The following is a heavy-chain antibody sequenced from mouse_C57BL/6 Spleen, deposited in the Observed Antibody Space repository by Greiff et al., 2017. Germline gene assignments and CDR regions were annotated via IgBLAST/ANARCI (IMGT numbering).Heavy chain of an antibody. V-gene: IGHV1-55*01. CDR1: GYTFTSYW. Sequence: QVQLQQPGAELVKPGASVKMSCKASGYTFTSYWITWVKQRPGQGLEWIGDIYPGSGSTNYNEKFKSKATLTVDTSSSTAYMQLSSLTSEDSAVYYCARSDYGNYQYYYAMDYWGQGTSVTVSS. CDR2: IYPGSGST. J-gene: IGHJ4*01. D-gene: IGHD2-1*01. CDR3: ARSDYGNYQYYYAMDY.